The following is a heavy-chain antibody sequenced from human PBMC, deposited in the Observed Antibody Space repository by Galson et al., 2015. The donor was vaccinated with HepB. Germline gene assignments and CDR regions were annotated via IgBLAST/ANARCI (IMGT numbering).Heavy chain of an antibody. D-gene: IGHD3-10*01. CDR3: ARDGGYYYGSGSYYEFSDYDY. CDR2: INPSGGST. CDR1: GYTFTSYY. Sequence: SVKVSCKASGYTFTSYYMHWVRQAPGQGLEWMGIINPSGGSTSYAQKFQGRVTMTRDTSTSTVYMELSSLRSEDTAVYYCARDGGYYYGSGSYYEFSDYDYWGQGTLVTVSS. V-gene: IGHV1-46*01. J-gene: IGHJ4*02.